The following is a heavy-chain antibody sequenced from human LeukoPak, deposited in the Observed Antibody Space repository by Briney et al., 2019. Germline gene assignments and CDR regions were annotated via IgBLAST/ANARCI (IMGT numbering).Heavy chain of an antibody. J-gene: IGHJ4*02. Sequence: PGGSLRLSCAASEFTFSSYWMSWVRQAPGKGLEWVANIKQDGGETYYVDSVKGRFTISRDNAKNSPYLQMNSLRAGDTAVYYCARRHRFDYWGQGTLVTVSS. CDR2: IKQDGGET. CDR1: EFTFSSYW. CDR3: ARRHRFDY. V-gene: IGHV3-7*02.